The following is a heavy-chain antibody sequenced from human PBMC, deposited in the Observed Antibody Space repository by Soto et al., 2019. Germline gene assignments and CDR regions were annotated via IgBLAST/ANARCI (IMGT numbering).Heavy chain of an antibody. V-gene: IGHV3-30*18. CDR1: GFTFSSYG. D-gene: IGHD1-26*01. CDR3: AKDPEQWEPLGYFGY. J-gene: IGHJ4*02. CDR2: ISYDGSSK. Sequence: QVQLVESGGGVVQPGRSLRLSCAASGFTFSSYGMHWVRQAPGKGLEWVALISYDGSSKFYADSVKGRFTISRDNSENTLYLEMNSLRTEDTAVYHCAKDPEQWEPLGYFGYWGQGTLVTGSS.